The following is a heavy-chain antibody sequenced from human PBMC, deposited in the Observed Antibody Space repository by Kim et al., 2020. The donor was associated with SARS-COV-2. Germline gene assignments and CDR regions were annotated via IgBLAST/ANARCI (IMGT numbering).Heavy chain of an antibody. CDR3: ARAPPPLRFLEWSDYYYG. CDR1: GGSISSYY. CDR2: IYYSGST. Sequence: SETLSLTCTVSGGSISSYYWSWIRQPPGKGLEWIGYIYYSGSTNYNPSLKSRVTISVDTSKNQFSLKLSSVTAAHTAVSYCARAPPPLRFLEWSDYYYG. J-gene: IGHJ6*01. V-gene: IGHV4-59*13. D-gene: IGHD3-3*01.